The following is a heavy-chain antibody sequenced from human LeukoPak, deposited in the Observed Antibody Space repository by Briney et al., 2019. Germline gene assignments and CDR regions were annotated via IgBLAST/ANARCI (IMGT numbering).Heavy chain of an antibody. CDR1: RFTFSSYA. CDR3: GKEGGA. D-gene: IGHD3-16*01. V-gene: IGHV3-23*01. J-gene: IGHJ5*02. Sequence: PGGSLRLSCAASRFTFSSYAMSWVRQAPGKGPEWVSAIGGRGGSTYYADSLGGRFTISRDNSKDMLYLQMNSLKVEDTATYYCGKEGGAWGQGTKVTVSS. CDR2: IGGRGGST.